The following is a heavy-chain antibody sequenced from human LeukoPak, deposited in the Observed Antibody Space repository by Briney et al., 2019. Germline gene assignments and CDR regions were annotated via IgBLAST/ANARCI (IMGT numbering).Heavy chain of an antibody. D-gene: IGHD5-18*01. J-gene: IGHJ5*02. Sequence: PSETLSLTCSVSGGSINSHYWSWIRQPPGKGLEWIGNIYYSGSTKYNPSLKSRVTISVDRSQNQFSLKMASVTAADTAVYYCARGTAMVTFGTWGQGTPVIVSS. CDR1: GGSINSHY. CDR3: ARGTAMVTFGT. V-gene: IGHV4-59*11. CDR2: IYYSGST.